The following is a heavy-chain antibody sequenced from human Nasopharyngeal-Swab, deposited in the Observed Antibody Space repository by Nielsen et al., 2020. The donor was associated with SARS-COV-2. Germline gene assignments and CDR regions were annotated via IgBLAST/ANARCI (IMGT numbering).Heavy chain of an antibody. CDR1: GYTFTSYD. Sequence: ASVKVSCKASGYTFTSYDINWVRQATGQGLEWMGWMNPNSGNTGYAQKFQGRVTMTRNTSTSTAYMELSSLRSEDTAVYYCARGRGGWFGELFDYWGQGTLVTVSS. CDR3: ARGRGGWFGELFDY. J-gene: IGHJ4*02. D-gene: IGHD3-10*01. V-gene: IGHV1-8*01. CDR2: MNPNSGNT.